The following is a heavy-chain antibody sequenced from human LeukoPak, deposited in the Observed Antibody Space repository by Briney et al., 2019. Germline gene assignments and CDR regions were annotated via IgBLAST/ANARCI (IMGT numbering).Heavy chain of an antibody. Sequence: SETLSLTCAVYGGSFSGYYWSWIRQPPGKGLEWIGEINHSGSTNYNPSLKSRVTISVNTSKNQFSLKLSSVTAADTAVYYCARGGIFGVVNKIKNYFDYWGQGTLVTVSS. CDR1: GGSFSGYY. CDR2: INHSGST. V-gene: IGHV4-34*01. J-gene: IGHJ4*02. D-gene: IGHD3-3*01. CDR3: ARGGIFGVVNKIKNYFDY.